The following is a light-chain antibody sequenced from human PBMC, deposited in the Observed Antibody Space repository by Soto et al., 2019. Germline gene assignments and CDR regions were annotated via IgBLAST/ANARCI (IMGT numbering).Light chain of an antibody. CDR2: GNS. J-gene: IGLJ1*01. CDR3: QSSDSSLRGLYV. Sequence: QSVLTQPPSLSGAPGQRVTISCTGSSSNIGAGYDVHWYQQLPGTAPKLLIYGNSNRPSGVPDRFSGFKSGTSASLAITGIQAEDEAEYDCQSSDSSLRGLYVFGIWTKVTVL. V-gene: IGLV1-40*01. CDR1: SSNIGAGYD.